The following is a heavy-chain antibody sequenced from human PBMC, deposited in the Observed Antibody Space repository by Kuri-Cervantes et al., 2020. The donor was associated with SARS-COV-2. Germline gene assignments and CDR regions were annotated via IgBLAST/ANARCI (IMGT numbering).Heavy chain of an antibody. D-gene: IGHD5-24*01. CDR1: GFTFSSYG. Sequence: GESLKISCAASGFTFSSYGMHWVRQAPGKGLEWVAVISYDGSNKYYADSMKGRFTISRDNSKNTLYLQMNSLRAEDTAVYYCARGSLWRGGYNSHYYYGMDVWGQGTTVTVSS. CDR3: ARGSLWRGGYNSHYYYGMDV. V-gene: IGHV3-30*03. CDR2: ISYDGSNK. J-gene: IGHJ6*02.